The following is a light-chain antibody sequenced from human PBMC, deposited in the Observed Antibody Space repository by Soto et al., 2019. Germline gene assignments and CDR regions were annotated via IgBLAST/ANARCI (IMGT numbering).Light chain of an antibody. V-gene: IGKV3-15*01. CDR1: QTVASN. Sequence: EIVMTQSPAILSVSPRERATLSCRASQTVASNLAWYQQKPGQAPRLLIHGASTRATGVSARFSGSGSGTEFTLTISSLQSEDFAVYYCQQYHNWPPQYTFVQGTKLQIK. CDR3: QQYHNWPPQYT. J-gene: IGKJ2*01. CDR2: GAS.